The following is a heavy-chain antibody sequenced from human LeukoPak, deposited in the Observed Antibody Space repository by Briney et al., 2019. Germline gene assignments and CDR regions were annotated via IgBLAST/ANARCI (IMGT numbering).Heavy chain of an antibody. J-gene: IGHJ4*02. D-gene: IGHD6-19*01. CDR3: ARDSQIAVAANY. CDR1: GYSFTSYW. V-gene: IGHV5-10-1*01. Sequence: GESLKISCKGSGYSFTSYWISWVRQMPGKGLEWMGRVDPSDSYTNYSPSFQGHVTIPADKSISTAYLQWSSLKASDTAMYYCARDSQIAVAANYWGQGTLVTVSS. CDR2: VDPSDSYT.